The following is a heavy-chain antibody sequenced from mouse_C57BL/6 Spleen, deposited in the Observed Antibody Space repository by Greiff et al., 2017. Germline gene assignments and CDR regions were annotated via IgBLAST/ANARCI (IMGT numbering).Heavy chain of an antibody. Sequence: QVQLQQPGAELVKPGASVKLSCKASGYTFTSYWMQWVKQRPGQGLEWIGEVDPSDSYTNYNQKFKDKATLTVDKSSSTAYMQLSSLTSEDSAVXYCARSGPDYAMDYWGQGTSVTVSS. D-gene: IGHD3-2*02. CDR3: ARSGPDYAMDY. CDR1: GYTFTSYW. CDR2: VDPSDSYT. J-gene: IGHJ4*01. V-gene: IGHV1-50*01.